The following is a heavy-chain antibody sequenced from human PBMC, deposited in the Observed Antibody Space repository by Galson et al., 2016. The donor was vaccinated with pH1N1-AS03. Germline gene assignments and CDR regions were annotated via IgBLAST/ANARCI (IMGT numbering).Heavy chain of an antibody. CDR1: GYTFTGHW. CDR3: ARGLTSRLRGVIDNYYGMDV. V-gene: IGHV1-2*02. Sequence: SVKVSCKASGYTFTGHWIHWVRQAPGQGLEWMAWININDGVTNYAQKFQGRVTMSRETSIRTYYMELSRLGSDHTAVDYCARGLTSRLRGVIDNYYGMDVWGRGTTVTVSS. D-gene: IGHD3-10*01. J-gene: IGHJ6*02. CDR2: ININDGVT.